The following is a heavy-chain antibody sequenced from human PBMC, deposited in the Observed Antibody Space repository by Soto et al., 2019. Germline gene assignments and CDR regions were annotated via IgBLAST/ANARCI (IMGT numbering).Heavy chain of an antibody. V-gene: IGHV3-30*03. Sequence: QVQLVESGGGVVQPGRSLRLSCAVSGFTFSTYGMHWVRQAPGKGLEWVAVISRDGGTKYYADSVKGRFTISRDNSRNTLFLEMNSLRGADMGGYYCNGEVATGVWGQGTMVTVSS. CDR2: ISRDGGTK. CDR1: GFTFSTYG. CDR3: NGEVATGV. D-gene: IGHD2-8*01. J-gene: IGHJ4*02.